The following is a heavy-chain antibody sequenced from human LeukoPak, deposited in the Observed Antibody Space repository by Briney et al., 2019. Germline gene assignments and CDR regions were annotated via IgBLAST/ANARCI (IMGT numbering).Heavy chain of an antibody. J-gene: IGHJ4*02. CDR2: IIGSGGST. Sequence: GGSLRLSCAASGFTFSSYAMSWVRQAPGKGLEGVSAIIGSGGSTYYADSVKGRFTISRDNSKNTLYLQMNSLRAEDTAVYYCAKGDQIQLWLRVRRNWDYWGQGTLVSVSS. CDR1: GFTFSSYA. V-gene: IGHV3-23*01. CDR3: AKGDQIQLWLRVRRNWDY. D-gene: IGHD5-18*01.